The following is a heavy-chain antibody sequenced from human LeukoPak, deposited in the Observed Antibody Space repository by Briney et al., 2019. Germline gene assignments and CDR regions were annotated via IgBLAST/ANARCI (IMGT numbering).Heavy chain of an antibody. V-gene: IGHV3-7*04. D-gene: IGHD6-13*01. J-gene: IGHJ4*02. Sequence: PGGSLRLSCAASGFTFSSCWMSWVRQAPGKGLEWVANIKEDGSEMYYVDSVKGRFTISRDNAKVSLYLQMNSLRAEDTAVYYCARGAAAAGTALFDYWGQGTLVTVSS. CDR3: ARGAAAAGTALFDY. CDR1: GFTFSSCW. CDR2: IKEDGSEM.